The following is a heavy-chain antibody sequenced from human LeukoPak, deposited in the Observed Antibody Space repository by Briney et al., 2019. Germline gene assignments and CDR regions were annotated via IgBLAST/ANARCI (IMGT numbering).Heavy chain of an antibody. V-gene: IGHV5-51*01. Sequence: GESLKISCKGSGYSFTSYWIGWVRQMPGKGLEWMGIINPGYSDIRYSPSFQGQVTISADKSISTAYLQWSSLKASDTAIYYCARHDKGYSGYVTLDYWGQGTRVTVSS. CDR1: GYSFTSYW. CDR2: INPGYSDI. D-gene: IGHD5-12*01. J-gene: IGHJ4*02. CDR3: ARHDKGYSGYVTLDY.